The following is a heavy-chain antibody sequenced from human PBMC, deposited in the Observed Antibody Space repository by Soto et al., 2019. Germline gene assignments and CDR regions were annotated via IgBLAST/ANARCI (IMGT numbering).Heavy chain of an antibody. Sequence: GGSLRLSCAASGFSFSHYAMHWVRQPPGKGLEWVALISYDGENQYFTDSVRGRFTISRDNSKTAVYLEMNDLRLDDTATYYCVSPHSESSNAFDLWGQGTLVTVS. CDR2: ISYDGENQ. V-gene: IGHV3-30*04. CDR3: VSPHSESSNAFDL. J-gene: IGHJ5*02. D-gene: IGHD3-10*01. CDR1: GFSFSHYA.